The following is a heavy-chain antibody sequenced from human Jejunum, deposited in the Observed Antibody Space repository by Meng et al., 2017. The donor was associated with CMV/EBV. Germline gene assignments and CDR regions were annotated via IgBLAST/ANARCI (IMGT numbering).Heavy chain of an antibody. CDR1: LTTYT. Sequence: LTTYTSNLVRQAPGQGLEWMGWINTNTGNPTYAQDFTGRFVFSLDTSVSTAYLQISSLKAADTAVYYCARDYDDVWGTYGYTHYLDYWGQGTLVTVSS. J-gene: IGHJ4*02. D-gene: IGHD3-16*01. V-gene: IGHV7-4-1*02. CDR2: INTNTGNP. CDR3: ARDYDDVWGTYGYTHYLDY.